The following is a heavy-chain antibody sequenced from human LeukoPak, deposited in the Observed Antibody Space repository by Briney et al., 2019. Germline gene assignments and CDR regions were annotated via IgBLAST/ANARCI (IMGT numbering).Heavy chain of an antibody. J-gene: IGHJ4*02. D-gene: IGHD6-13*01. V-gene: IGHV4-34*01. CDR2: INHSGST. Sequence: SETLSLTCAVYGGSFSGYYWSWIRQSPGKGLEWIGEINHSGSTNYNPSLKSRVTISVDTSKNQFSLKLSSVTAADTAVYYCARPVAAAGYSFDYWGQGTLVTGSS. CDR1: GGSFSGYY. CDR3: ARPVAAAGYSFDY.